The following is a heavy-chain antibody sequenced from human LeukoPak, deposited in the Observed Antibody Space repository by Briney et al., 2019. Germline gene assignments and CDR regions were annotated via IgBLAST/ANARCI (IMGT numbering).Heavy chain of an antibody. CDR1: GFTFSSYS. Sequence: GGSLRLSCAASGFTFSSYSMNWVRQAPGKGLEWVSSISSSSSYIYYADSVKGRFTISRDNAKNSLYLQMNSLRAEDTAVYYCAKDWRYSSSWYFDYYYYYMDVWGKGTTVTISS. D-gene: IGHD6-13*01. V-gene: IGHV3-21*01. J-gene: IGHJ6*03. CDR2: ISSSSSYI. CDR3: AKDWRYSSSWYFDYYYYYMDV.